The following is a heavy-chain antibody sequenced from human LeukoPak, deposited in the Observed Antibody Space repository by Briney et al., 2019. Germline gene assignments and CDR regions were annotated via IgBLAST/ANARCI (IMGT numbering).Heavy chain of an antibody. J-gene: IGHJ4*02. D-gene: IGHD5-24*01. CDR2: IQHSGST. CDR1: GGSLSSYY. Sequence: PSETLSLTCTPSGGSLSSYYWSWVRQPPAKGLEYIGYIQHSGSTNSNHSLKSRVTMSIDTSKSQFSLKLSSVAAADTDEYYCVKLESRDGYSYFDYWGQGTLVTVFS. CDR3: VKLESRDGYSYFDY. V-gene: IGHV4-59*08.